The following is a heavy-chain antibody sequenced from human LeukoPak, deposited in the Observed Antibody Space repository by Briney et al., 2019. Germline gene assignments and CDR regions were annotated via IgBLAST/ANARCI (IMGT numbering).Heavy chain of an antibody. J-gene: IGHJ5*02. CDR2: IYNGDIT. V-gene: IGHV3-53*04. D-gene: IGHD2-21*01. CDR3: AREKNYSGGFDP. Sequence: PGGSLGLSCAVSGFTVSSNYMSWVRQAPGKGLEWVSVIYNGDITYYADSVKGRFTISRHNSRNTLYLQMNSLRADDTAVYYCAREKNYSGGFDPWGQGTLVTVSS. CDR1: GFTVSSNY.